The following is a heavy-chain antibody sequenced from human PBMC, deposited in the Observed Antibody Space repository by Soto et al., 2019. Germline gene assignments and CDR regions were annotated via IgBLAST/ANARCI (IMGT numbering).Heavy chain of an antibody. Sequence: PSENLSLTCTVSGGSISSYYWSWIRQPPGKGLEWIGYIYYSGSTNYNPSLKSRVTISVDTSKNQFSLKLSSVTAADTAVYYCARYPAAAGIMLVFDPWGQGTLVTVSA. CDR3: ARYPAAAGIMLVFDP. D-gene: IGHD6-13*01. J-gene: IGHJ5*02. V-gene: IGHV4-59*01. CDR2: IYYSGST. CDR1: GGSISSYY.